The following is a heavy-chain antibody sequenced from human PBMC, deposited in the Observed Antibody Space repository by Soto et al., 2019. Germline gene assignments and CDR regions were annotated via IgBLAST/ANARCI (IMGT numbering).Heavy chain of an antibody. J-gene: IGHJ4*02. Sequence: GGSLRLSCAASGFTFSGYAMSWVRQAPGKGLEWVSAISGSGGSTYYADSVKGRFTISRDSSKNTLYLQMNSLRDEDTAVYYCAKGLGASMVRGVTNFDYWGQGTLVTVSS. D-gene: IGHD3-10*01. V-gene: IGHV3-23*01. CDR2: ISGSGGST. CDR1: GFTFSGYA. CDR3: AKGLGASMVRGVTNFDY.